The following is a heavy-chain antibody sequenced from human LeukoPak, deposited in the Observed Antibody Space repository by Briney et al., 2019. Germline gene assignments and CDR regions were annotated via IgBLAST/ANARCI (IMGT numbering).Heavy chain of an antibody. J-gene: IGHJ4*02. V-gene: IGHV3-7*04. CDR2: IKQDGSEK. CDR1: GFAFSSYW. Sequence: PGGSLRLSCAASGFAFSSYWMSWVRQAPGKGLEWVANIKQDGSEKYYVDSVKGRFTISRDNAKNSLYLQMNSLRAEDTAVYYCARAYYYGSGSYYNSYWGQGTLVTVSS. D-gene: IGHD3-10*01. CDR3: ARAYYYGSGSYYNSY.